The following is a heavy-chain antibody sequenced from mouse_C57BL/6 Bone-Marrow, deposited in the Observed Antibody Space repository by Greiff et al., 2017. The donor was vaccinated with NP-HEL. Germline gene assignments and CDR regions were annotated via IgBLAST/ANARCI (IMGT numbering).Heavy chain of an antibody. CDR3: ARGAHFDY. Sequence: VQLQESGAELVRPGTSVKMSCKASGYTFTNYWIGWAKQRPGHGLEWIGDIYPGGGYTNYNEKFKGKATLTADKSSSTAYMQFSSLTSEDSAIYYCARGAHFDYWGQGTTLTVSS. CDR1: GYTFTNYW. V-gene: IGHV1-63*01. CDR2: IYPGGGYT. J-gene: IGHJ2*01.